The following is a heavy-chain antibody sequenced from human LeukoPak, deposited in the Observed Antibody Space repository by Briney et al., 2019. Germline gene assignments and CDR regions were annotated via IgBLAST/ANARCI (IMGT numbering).Heavy chain of an antibody. Sequence: GGSLRLSCAASGFTFSSHSMNWVRQAPGKGLEYVSAISPNGGSTYYADSVKGRFTISRDNSKNTLYLQMSSLRVEDTAVYYCVPKGNEGYWSQGTLVTVSS. V-gene: IGHV3-64D*06. CDR2: ISPNGGST. D-gene: IGHD1-1*01. CDR3: VPKGNEGY. CDR1: GFTFSSHS. J-gene: IGHJ4*02.